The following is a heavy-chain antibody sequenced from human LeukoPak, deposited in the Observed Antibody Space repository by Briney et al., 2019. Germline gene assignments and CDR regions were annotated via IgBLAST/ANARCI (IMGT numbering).Heavy chain of an antibody. V-gene: IGHV3-11*04. CDR2: ISGNGRDI. CDR3: AREMAATYDAFDI. CDR1: GFNFGGHY. D-gene: IGHD5-24*01. J-gene: IGHJ3*02. Sequence: AGGSLRLSCATSGFNFGGHYMSWVRQAPGKGPEWISYISGNGRDIAYADSVKGRFTISRDNAKNSLYLQMNSLRAEDTAVYFCAREMAATYDAFDIWGQGTMVTVSS.